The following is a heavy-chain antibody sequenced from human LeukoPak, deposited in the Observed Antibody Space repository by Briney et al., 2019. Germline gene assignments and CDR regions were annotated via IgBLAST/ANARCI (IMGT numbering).Heavy chain of an antibody. CDR2: IYLGDSDT. J-gene: IGHJ3*02. CDR1: GYSFTSYW. D-gene: IGHD5-18*01. CDR3: ASSSDTAMDTTDAFDI. Sequence: GESLNISCKGSGYSFTSYWIGWVRQLPGKGLEWMGIIYLGDSDTRYSPSSQSQVTISADKSISTAYLQWSSLKASDTAMYYCASSSDTAMDTTDAFDIWGQGTMVTVSS. V-gene: IGHV5-51*01.